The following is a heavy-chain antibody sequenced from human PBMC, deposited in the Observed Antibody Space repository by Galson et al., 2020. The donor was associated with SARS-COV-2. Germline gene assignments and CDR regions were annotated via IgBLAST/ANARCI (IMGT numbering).Heavy chain of an antibody. D-gene: IGHD3-22*01. J-gene: IGHJ5*02. V-gene: IGHV3-7*01. CDR1: GFTFSSYW. Sequence: GESLKISCAASGFTFSSYWMTWVRQAPGRGLEWVANINQDGSDEHYVDSVKGRFTISRDNAKNSLYLQMNSLRADDTAVYYCERLHNSGYLMSWGQGTLVTVSS. CDR2: INQDGSDE. CDR3: ERLHNSGYLMS.